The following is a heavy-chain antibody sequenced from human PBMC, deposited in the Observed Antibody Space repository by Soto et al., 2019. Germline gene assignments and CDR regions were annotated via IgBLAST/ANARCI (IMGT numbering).Heavy chain of an antibody. J-gene: IGHJ6*02. Sequence: QVQLVQSGAEVKKPGSSVKVSCKASGGTFSSYAISWVRQAPGQGLEWMGGIIPIFGTADYAQKFQGGVTITADESTSTAYMELSSLRSEDTAVYYCASHYDSSSYYYYYGMDVWGQGTTVTVSS. CDR1: GGTFSSYA. V-gene: IGHV1-69*12. CDR3: ASHYDSSSYYYYYGMDV. CDR2: IIPIFGTA. D-gene: IGHD3-22*01.